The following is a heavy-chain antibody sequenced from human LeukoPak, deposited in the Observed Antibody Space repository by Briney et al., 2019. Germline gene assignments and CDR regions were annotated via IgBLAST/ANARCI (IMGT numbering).Heavy chain of an antibody. CDR3: ARRWAIFGVPRKYYGMDV. CDR1: GYTFTGYY. V-gene: IGHV1-8*02. CDR2: MNPNSGNT. Sequence: ASVKVSCKASGYTFTGYYMHWVRQAPGQGLEWMGWMNPNSGNTGYAQKFQGRVTMTRNTSISTAYMELSSLRSEDTAVYYCARRWAIFGVPRKYYGMDVWGQGTTVTVSS. D-gene: IGHD3-3*01. J-gene: IGHJ6*02.